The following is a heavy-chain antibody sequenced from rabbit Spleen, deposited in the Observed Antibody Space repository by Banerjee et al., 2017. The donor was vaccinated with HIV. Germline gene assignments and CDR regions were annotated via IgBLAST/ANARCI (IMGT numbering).Heavy chain of an antibody. J-gene: IGHJ3*01. V-gene: IGHV1S40*01. D-gene: IGHD6-1*01. Sequence: QSLEESGGDLVKPGASLTLTCAASGFSFSSNYYMCWVRQAPGKGLEWIACIYAIDSSGSTFYASWAKGRFTISKTSSTTVTLQMTSLTAADTATYFCARDYGTRNNAYNRLDLWGQGTLVTVS. CDR3: ARDYGTRNNAYNRLDL. CDR1: GFSFSSNYY. CDR2: IYAIDSSGST.